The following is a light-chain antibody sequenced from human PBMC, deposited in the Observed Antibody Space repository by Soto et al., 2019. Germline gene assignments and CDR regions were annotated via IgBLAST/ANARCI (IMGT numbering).Light chain of an antibody. V-gene: IGLV2-8*01. Sequence: QSALTQPPSASGSPGQSVTISCTGTSRDVGGYNYVSWYQQHPGKAPKLMIYQVTKRPSGVPDRFSASKSGNTASLTVSGLQAEDEAHYYCSSFAGTNSFVFGTGTKLTVL. CDR3: SSFAGTNSFV. J-gene: IGLJ1*01. CDR1: SRDVGGYNY. CDR2: QVT.